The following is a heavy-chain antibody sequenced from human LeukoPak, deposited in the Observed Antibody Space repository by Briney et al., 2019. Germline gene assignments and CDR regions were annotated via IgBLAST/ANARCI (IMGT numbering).Heavy chain of an antibody. Sequence: PSETLSLTCTVSGASISQYYWSWIRQTPEKGLEWMGHIHTSGAGTYYPSLNSRLTMSIDTSRNQLSLKLTSVTAADTAVYFCARLGSYHDFWGQGALVTVSS. D-gene: IGHD1-26*01. V-gene: IGHV4-4*09. CDR3: ARLGSYHDF. CDR1: GASISQYY. CDR2: IHTSGAG. J-gene: IGHJ4*02.